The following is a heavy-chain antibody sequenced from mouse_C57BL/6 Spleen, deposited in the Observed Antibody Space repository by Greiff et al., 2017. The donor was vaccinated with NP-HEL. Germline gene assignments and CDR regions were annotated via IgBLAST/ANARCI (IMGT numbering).Heavy chain of an antibody. V-gene: IGHV1-15*01. J-gene: IGHJ1*03. CDR2: IDPETGGT. D-gene: IGHD3-2*02. Sequence: QVQLQQSGAELVRPGASVTLSCKASGYTFTDYEMHWVKQTPVHGLEWIGAIDPETGGTAYNQKFKGKAILTADKSSSTAYMELRSLTSEDSAVYYCTSSSGGSYWYFDVWGTGTTVTVSS. CDR1: GYTFTDYE. CDR3: TSSSGGSYWYFDV.